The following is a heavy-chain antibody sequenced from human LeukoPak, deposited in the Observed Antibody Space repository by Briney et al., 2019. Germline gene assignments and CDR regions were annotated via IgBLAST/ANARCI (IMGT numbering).Heavy chain of an antibody. CDR3: ARTSGYSGYYFDY. D-gene: IGHD5-12*01. J-gene: IGHJ4*02. CDR1: GGSISSYY. Sequence: SETLSLTCTASGGSISSYYWSWIRQPPGKGLEWIGYIYYSGSTNYNPSLKSRVTISVDTSKNQFSLKLSSVTAADTAVYYCARTSGYSGYYFDYWGQGTLVTVSS. CDR2: IYYSGST. V-gene: IGHV4-59*01.